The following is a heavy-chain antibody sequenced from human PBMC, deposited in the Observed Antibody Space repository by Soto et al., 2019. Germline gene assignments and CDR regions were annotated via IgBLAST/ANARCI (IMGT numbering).Heavy chain of an antibody. CDR2: ISGSGGST. CDR3: AKGRVVVPAAPLDY. D-gene: IGHD2-2*01. Sequence: EVQLLESGGGLVQPGGSLRLSCAASGFTFSSYAMSWVRQAPGKGLEWVSAISGSGGSTYYADSVKGRFTISRDKSKNTLYLQMNSLRAEDTAVYYCAKGRVVVPAAPLDYWGQGTLVTVSS. CDR1: GFTFSSYA. J-gene: IGHJ4*02. V-gene: IGHV3-23*01.